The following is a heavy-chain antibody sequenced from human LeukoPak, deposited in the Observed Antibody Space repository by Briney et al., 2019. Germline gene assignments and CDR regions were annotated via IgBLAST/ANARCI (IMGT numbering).Heavy chain of an antibody. CDR1: GYTFTSYG. J-gene: IGHJ4*02. D-gene: IGHD3-10*01. CDR2: ISAYNGNT. CDR3: ARGYGSGSYSETFDY. V-gene: IGHV1-18*01. Sequence: ASVKVSCKASGYTFTSYGISWVRQAPGQGLEWMGWISAYNGNTNYAQKLQGRVTMTTDTSTSTAYMELRSLRSDDTAVYYCARGYGSGSYSETFDYRGQGTLVTVSS.